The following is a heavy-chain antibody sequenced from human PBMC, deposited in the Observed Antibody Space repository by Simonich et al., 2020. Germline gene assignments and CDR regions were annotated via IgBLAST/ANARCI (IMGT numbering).Heavy chain of an antibody. CDR1: GSTLTGKY. D-gene: IGHD2-21*01. Sequence: QVQLVKSGAEVKKPGAQVKVSCKASGSTLTGKYMHWGRQAPGQGLEGMGWINPNRGGTTYAQKFRGRVTMTRDTSISTAYMELSRLRSDDTAVYYCARNGLVGILKAFDIWGQGTMVTVSS. CDR2: INPNRGGT. V-gene: IGHV1-2*02. CDR3: ARNGLVGILKAFDI. J-gene: IGHJ3*02.